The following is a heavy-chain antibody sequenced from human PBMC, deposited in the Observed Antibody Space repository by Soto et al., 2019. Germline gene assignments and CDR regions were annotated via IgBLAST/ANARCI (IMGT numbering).Heavy chain of an antibody. Sequence: EVPLLESGGGLVQPGGSLRLSCAASGFTFSSYAMSWVRQAPGKGLEWVSVISGSGGSTYYADSVKGRFTISRDNSKNTLYRQMNSLRAEDTAVHYCAKRGSGSKFDYWGQGTLVTVSS. J-gene: IGHJ4*02. CDR1: GFTFSSYA. D-gene: IGHD1-26*01. CDR2: ISGSGGST. V-gene: IGHV3-23*01. CDR3: AKRGSGSKFDY.